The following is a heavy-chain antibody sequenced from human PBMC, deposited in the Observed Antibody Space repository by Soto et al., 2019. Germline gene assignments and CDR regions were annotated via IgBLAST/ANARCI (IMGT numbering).Heavy chain of an antibody. Sequence: GGSLRLSCAASGFTFSSYAMSWVRQAPGKGLEWVSAISGSGGSTYYADSVKGRFTISRDNSKNTLYLQMNSLRAEDTAVYYCAKVPSYSSPPTTRKSYYFDYWGQGTLVTVSS. D-gene: IGHD6-13*01. CDR1: GFTFSSYA. V-gene: IGHV3-23*01. CDR3: AKVPSYSSPPTTRKSYYFDY. J-gene: IGHJ4*02. CDR2: ISGSGGST.